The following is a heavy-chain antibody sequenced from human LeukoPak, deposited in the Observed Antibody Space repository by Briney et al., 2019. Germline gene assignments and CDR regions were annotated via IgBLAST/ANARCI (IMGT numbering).Heavy chain of an antibody. CDR1: GFTFRSYG. CDR2: IWYDGSNK. J-gene: IGHJ4*02. V-gene: IGHV3-33*01. CDR3: ARDRAMVRGVANDY. Sequence: GGSLRLSCAASGFTFRSYGMHWVRQAPGKGLVWVAVIWYDGSNKYYGDSVKGRFTISRDNSKNTLFLQMNSLRAEDTAVYYCARDRAMVRGVANDYWGQGTLVTVSS. D-gene: IGHD3-10*01.